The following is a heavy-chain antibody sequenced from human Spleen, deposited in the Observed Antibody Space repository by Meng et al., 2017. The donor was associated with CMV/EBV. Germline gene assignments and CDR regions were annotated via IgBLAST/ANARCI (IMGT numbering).Heavy chain of an antibody. Sequence: GESLKISCAASGFTFDDYTMHWVRQAPGKGLEWVSLISWDGGSTYYADSVKGRFTISRDNSKNSLYLKMNSLRTEDTALYYCARGRPPDYWGQGTLVTVSS. CDR2: ISWDGGST. CDR1: GFTFDDYT. J-gene: IGHJ4*02. D-gene: IGHD2-15*01. CDR3: ARGRPPDY. V-gene: IGHV3-43*01.